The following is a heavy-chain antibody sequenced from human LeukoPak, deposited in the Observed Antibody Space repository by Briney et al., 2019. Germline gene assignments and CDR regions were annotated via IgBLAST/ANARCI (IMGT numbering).Heavy chain of an antibody. J-gene: IGHJ4*02. CDR3: TRDGAPYSSGWYY. Sequence: SETLSLTCTVSGYSISSGYYWGWIRQPPGKGLEWIGSIYHSGSTYYNPSLKSRVTISVDTSKNQFSLKLSSVTAADTAVYYCTRDGAPYSSGWYYWGQGTLVIVSS. D-gene: IGHD6-19*01. V-gene: IGHV4-38-2*02. CDR2: IYHSGST. CDR1: GYSISSGYY.